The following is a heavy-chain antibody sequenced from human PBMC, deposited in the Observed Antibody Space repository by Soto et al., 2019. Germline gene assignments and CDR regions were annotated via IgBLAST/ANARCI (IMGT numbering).Heavy chain of an antibody. J-gene: IGHJ4*02. CDR3: ARGGGFCGGDCYKGGIDY. CDR1: GFTFSPYT. V-gene: IGHV3-30-3*01. CDR2: ISFDGSTE. D-gene: IGHD2-21*02. Sequence: QVQLVESGGGVVQPGRSLRLSCAASGFTFSPYTMHWVRQAPGKGLEWVAVISFDGSTEYNPDSVKGRFTISRDNPKNTVDLQMNSLRAEDTAIYYCARGGGFCGGDCYKGGIDYWGQGTLVTVSS.